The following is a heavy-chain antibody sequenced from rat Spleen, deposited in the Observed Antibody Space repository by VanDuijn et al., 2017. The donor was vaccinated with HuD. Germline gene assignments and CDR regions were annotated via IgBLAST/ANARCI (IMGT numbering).Heavy chain of an antibody. V-gene: IGHV5-25*01. Sequence: EVQLVESGGGLVQPGRSLKLSCAASGFTFSNYYMAWVRQAPTKGLEWVAYISTGGDNTYYRDSVKGRFTISRDNAKSTLDLQMNSLRSEDTAIYYCTRRHVVPYVMDAWGQGASVTVSS. CDR1: GFTFSNYY. D-gene: IGHD1-1*01. CDR3: TRRHVVPYVMDA. CDR2: ISTGGDNT. J-gene: IGHJ4*01.